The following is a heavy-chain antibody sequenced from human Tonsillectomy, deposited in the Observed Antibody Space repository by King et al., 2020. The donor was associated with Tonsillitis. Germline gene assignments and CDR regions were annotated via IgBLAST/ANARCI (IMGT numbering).Heavy chain of an antibody. J-gene: IGHJ4*02. Sequence: QLQESGPGLVKPSETLSLTCTVSGGSISSSRYYWGWIRQPPEKELEWIGSVYYSGSTCYNPSLKSRVTISIDTSKNQFSLKLSSVTAADTAVFYCARHSVGGAMVRGVLDSWGQGTLVTVSS. V-gene: IGHV4-39*07. CDR2: VYYSGST. CDR1: GGSISSSRYY. D-gene: IGHD3-10*01. CDR3: ARHSVGGAMVRGVLDS.